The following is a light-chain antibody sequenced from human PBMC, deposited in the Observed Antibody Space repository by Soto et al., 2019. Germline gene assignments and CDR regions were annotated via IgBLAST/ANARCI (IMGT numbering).Light chain of an antibody. CDR3: AAWDDSLNGVV. V-gene: IGLV1-44*01. CDR2: TNN. Sequence: QSVLTQPPSASGTPGQKVTISCSGSSSNVGSNTVNWFQQLPGAAPTLLIFTNNQRPSGVPDRFFGSKSGTSASLAISGLQSEDEADYYCAAWDDSLNGVVFGGGTKVTVL. CDR1: SSNVGSNT. J-gene: IGLJ3*02.